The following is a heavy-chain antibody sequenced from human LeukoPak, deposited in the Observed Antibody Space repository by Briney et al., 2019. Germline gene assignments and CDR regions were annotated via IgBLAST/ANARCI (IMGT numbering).Heavy chain of an antibody. Sequence: PGGSLRLSCAASGFTFSRYAMSWVRQAPGKGLEWVSSISSSSSYIYYADSVKGRFTISRDNAKNSLYLQMNSLRAEDTAVYYCAGLHDYGDEGDAFDIWGQGTMVTVSS. J-gene: IGHJ3*02. V-gene: IGHV3-21*01. CDR3: AGLHDYGDEGDAFDI. D-gene: IGHD4-17*01. CDR2: ISSSSSYI. CDR1: GFTFSRYA.